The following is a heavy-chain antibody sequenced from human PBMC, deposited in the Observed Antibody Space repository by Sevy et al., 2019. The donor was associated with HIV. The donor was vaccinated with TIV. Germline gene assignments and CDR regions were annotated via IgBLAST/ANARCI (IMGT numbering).Heavy chain of an antibody. CDR3: ARLYSSSWQDFDY. CDR2: INPNSGGT. V-gene: IGHV1-2*06. Sequence: ASVKVSCKASGYTFTGYYMHWVRQAPGQGLEWMGRINPNSGGTNYAQKFQGRVTMTRDTSISTAYMELSWLRSDDTAVYYCARLYSSSWQDFDYWGQGTLVTVSS. J-gene: IGHJ4*02. CDR1: GYTFTGYY. D-gene: IGHD6-13*01.